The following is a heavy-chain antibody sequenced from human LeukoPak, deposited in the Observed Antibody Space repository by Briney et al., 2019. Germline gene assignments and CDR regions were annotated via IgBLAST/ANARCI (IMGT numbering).Heavy chain of an antibody. CDR2: IYYSGST. CDR3: ARGRYNWNYNGPGVFDI. D-gene: IGHD1-7*01. V-gene: IGHV4-30-4*08. CDR1: GGSISSGDYY. J-gene: IGHJ3*02. Sequence: SETLSLTCTVSGGSISSGDYYWSWIRQPPGKGLEWIGYIYYSGSTYYNPSLKSRVTISVDTSKNQLSLKLSSVTAADTAVYYCARGRYNWNYNGPGVFDIWGQRTMVTVSS.